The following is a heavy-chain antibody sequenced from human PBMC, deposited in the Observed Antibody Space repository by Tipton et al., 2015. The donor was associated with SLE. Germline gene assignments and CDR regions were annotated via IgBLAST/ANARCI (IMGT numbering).Heavy chain of an antibody. CDR2: IYYSGST. D-gene: IGHD4-23*01. CDR3: ARDRFATVVTDDAFDI. CDR1: GGSISSSSYY. V-gene: IGHV4-39*07. Sequence: TLSLTCTVSGGSISSSSYYWGWIRQPPGKGLEWIGSIYYSGSTNYNPSLKSRVTISVDTSKNQFSLKLSSVTAADTAVYYCARDRFATVVTDDAFDIWGQGTMVTVSS. J-gene: IGHJ3*02.